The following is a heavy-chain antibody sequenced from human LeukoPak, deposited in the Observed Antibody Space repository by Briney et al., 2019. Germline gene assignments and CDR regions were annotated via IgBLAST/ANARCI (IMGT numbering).Heavy chain of an antibody. CDR1: GFTFSSYG. J-gene: IGHJ4*02. V-gene: IGHV3-23*01. CDR3: AKDRRAGSYDY. Sequence: GGSLRLSCAASGFTFSSYGMACVRQAPGKGLEWVSAISGSGGSTYYADSVKGRFTISRDNSKNTLYLQMNSLRAEDTAVYYCAKDRRAGSYDYWGQGTLVTVSS. CDR2: ISGSGGST. D-gene: IGHD3-10*01.